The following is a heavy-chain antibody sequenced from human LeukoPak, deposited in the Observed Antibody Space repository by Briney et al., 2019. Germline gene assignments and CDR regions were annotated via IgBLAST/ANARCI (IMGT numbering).Heavy chain of an antibody. J-gene: IGHJ5*02. CDR3: ARDTVPVAGTSGWFDP. V-gene: IGHV3-30*04. CDR1: GFTFSSYA. CDR2: ISYDGSNK. D-gene: IGHD6-19*01. Sequence: PGGSLRLSCAASGFTFSSYAMHWVRQAPGKGLEWVAVISYDGSNKYYADSVKGRFTISRDNSKNTLYLQMNSLRAEDTAVYYCARDTVPVAGTSGWFDPWGQGTLVTVSS.